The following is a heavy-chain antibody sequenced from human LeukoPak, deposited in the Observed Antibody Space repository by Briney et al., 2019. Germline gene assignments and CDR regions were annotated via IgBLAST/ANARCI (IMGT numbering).Heavy chain of an antibody. Sequence: PGGSLRLSCAASGFSFSNLAMHWVRQAPGKGLEWVGFIRSKAYGGTTEYAASVKGRFTISRDDSKSIAYLQMNSLKTEDTAVYYCTRDLRIIGIAAAGTDYWGQGTLVTVSS. CDR2: IRSKAYGGTT. V-gene: IGHV3-49*04. CDR3: TRDLRIIGIAAAGTDY. CDR1: GFSFSNLA. D-gene: IGHD6-13*01. J-gene: IGHJ4*02.